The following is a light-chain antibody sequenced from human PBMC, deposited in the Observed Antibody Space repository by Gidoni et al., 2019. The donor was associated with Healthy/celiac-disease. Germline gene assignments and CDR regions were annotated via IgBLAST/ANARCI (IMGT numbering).Light chain of an antibody. CDR3: QHGRIT. J-gene: IGKJ5*01. Sequence: EIALTQSPGTLSLSPGERATLSCRASQSVSSSYLAWYQQKPGQAPRLLIYGASSRATGIPDRFSGSGSGTDFTLTISRLEPEDFAVYYCQHGRITFGQGTRLEIK. V-gene: IGKV3-20*01. CDR2: GAS. CDR1: QSVSSSY.